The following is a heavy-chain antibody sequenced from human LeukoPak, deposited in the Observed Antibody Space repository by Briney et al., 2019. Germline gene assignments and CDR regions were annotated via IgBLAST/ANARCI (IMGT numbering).Heavy chain of an antibody. Sequence: GRSLRLSCAASGFTFRSCVMSWVRQAPGKGLEWVSAISDSGDRTSYADSVKGRFTISRDNSETTLFLQMNSLRGEDTAVYYCAKGVGASYYFDYWGRGTLVTVSS. J-gene: IGHJ4*02. V-gene: IGHV3-23*01. CDR1: GFTFRSCV. D-gene: IGHD1-26*01. CDR2: ISDSGDRT. CDR3: AKGVGASYYFDY.